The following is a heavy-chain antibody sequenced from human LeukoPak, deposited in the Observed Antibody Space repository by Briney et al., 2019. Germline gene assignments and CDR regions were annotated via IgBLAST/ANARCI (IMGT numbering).Heavy chain of an antibody. CDR3: AKHMRATNTYSFFGLDV. CDR1: GFTFKDYG. Sequence: GRSLRLSCAATGFTFKDYGMHWVRQPPGKGLEWVYSINWNGGGTDYADSVKGRFTISRDNAKNSLCLQLSSLRPEDTALYYCAKHMRATNTYSFFGLDVWGQGTTVTVSS. CDR2: INWNGGGT. D-gene: IGHD1-26*01. J-gene: IGHJ6*02. V-gene: IGHV3-9*01.